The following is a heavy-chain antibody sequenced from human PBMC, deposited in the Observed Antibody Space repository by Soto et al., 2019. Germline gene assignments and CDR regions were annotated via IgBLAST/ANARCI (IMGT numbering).Heavy chain of an antibody. CDR3: VKDRRGSMTTVTTTDY. CDR2: ISYDGSNK. D-gene: IGHD4-17*01. CDR1: GFTFSSYG. J-gene: IGHJ4*02. V-gene: IGHV3-30*18. Sequence: QVQLVESGGGVVQPGRSLRLSCAASGFTFSSYGMHWVRQAPGKGLEWVAVISYDGSNKYYADSVKGRFTISRDNSKNTLYLQMNSLRAEDTAVYYCVKDRRGSMTTVTTTDYWGQGTLVTVSS.